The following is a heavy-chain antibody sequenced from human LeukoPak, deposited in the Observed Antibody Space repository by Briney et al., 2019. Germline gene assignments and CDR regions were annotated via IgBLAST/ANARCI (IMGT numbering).Heavy chain of an antibody. Sequence: GESLKISCKGSGYSFTSYWIGWVRQMPGKGLEWMGITYPGDSDTRYSPSFQGQVTISADRSISTAYLQWSSLKASDTAMYYCARHITMVRGVTREFDYWGQGTLVTVSS. J-gene: IGHJ4*02. V-gene: IGHV5-51*01. CDR2: TYPGDSDT. CDR1: GYSFTSYW. D-gene: IGHD3-10*01. CDR3: ARHITMVRGVTREFDY.